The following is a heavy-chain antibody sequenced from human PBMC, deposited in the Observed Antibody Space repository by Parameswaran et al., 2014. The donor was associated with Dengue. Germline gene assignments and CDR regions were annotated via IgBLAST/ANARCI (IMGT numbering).Heavy chain of an antibody. D-gene: IGHD2-15*01. CDR3: SVSGNSGYFSY. V-gene: IGHV3-48*03. Sequence: VRQAPGKGLEWVSYISSSGSTIYYADSVKGRFTISRDNAKNSLYLQMNSLRAEDTAVYYCSVSGNSGYFSYWGQGTLVTVSS. J-gene: IGHJ4*02. CDR2: ISSSGSTI.